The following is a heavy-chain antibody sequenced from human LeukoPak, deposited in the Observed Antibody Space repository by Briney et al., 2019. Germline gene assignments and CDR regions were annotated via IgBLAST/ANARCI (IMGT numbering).Heavy chain of an antibody. V-gene: IGHV4-59*08. CDR1: GGSISSYY. D-gene: IGHD3-10*01. CDR3: ARSHYLYWYFDL. Sequence: SETLSLTCTVSGGSISSYYWSWIRQPPGKGLEWIGYIYYSGSTNYNPSLKSRVTISVDTSKNQFSLKLSSVTAADTAVYYCARSHYLYWYFDLWGRGTLVTVSS. CDR2: IYYSGST. J-gene: IGHJ2*01.